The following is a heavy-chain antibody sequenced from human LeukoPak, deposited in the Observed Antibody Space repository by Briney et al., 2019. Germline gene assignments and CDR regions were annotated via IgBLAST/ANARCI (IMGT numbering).Heavy chain of an antibody. V-gene: IGHV4-34*01. CDR1: GGSISSHY. CDR2: INHSGST. CDR3: ARGSSRTTRPVSY. D-gene: IGHD4-17*01. J-gene: IGHJ4*02. Sequence: SETLSLTCTVSGGSISSHYWSWIRQPPGKGLEWIGEINHSGSTNYNPSLKSRVTISVDTSKNQFSLKLSSVTAADTAVYYCARGSSRTTRPVSYWGQGTLVTVSS.